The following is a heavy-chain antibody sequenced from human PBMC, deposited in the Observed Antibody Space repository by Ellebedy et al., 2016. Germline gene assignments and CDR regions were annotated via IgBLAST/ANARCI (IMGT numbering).Heavy chain of an antibody. CDR3: AISGIAASAPQNGMDV. D-gene: IGHD6-13*01. CDR1: GFTVSSNY. V-gene: IGHV3-53*01. J-gene: IGHJ6*02. Sequence: GESLKISCAASGFTVSSNYMSWVRQAPGKGLEWVSVIYSGGSTYYADSVKGRFTISRDNSKHTLYLQMNSLRAEDTAVYYCAISGIAASAPQNGMDVWGQGTTVTVSS. CDR2: IYSGGST.